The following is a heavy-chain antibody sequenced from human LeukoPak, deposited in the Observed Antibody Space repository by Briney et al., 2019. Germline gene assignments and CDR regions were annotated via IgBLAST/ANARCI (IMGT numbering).Heavy chain of an antibody. V-gene: IGHV1-46*01. CDR3: ARGGYGDRIDY. D-gene: IGHD4-17*01. J-gene: IGHJ4*02. Sequence: SVTVSCKASGYTFIRYYMHWVRQAPGQGLEWMGIINPSGGSTSYAQKFQGRVTMTRDTSTSTVYMELSRLRSEDTAVYYCARGGYGDRIDYWGQGTLVSVSS. CDR2: INPSGGST. CDR1: GYTFIRYY.